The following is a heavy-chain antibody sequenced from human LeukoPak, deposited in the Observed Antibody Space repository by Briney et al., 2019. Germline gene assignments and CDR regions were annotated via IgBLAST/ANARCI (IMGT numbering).Heavy chain of an antibody. CDR2: VKQDGSEK. CDR1: GFTFSSYW. D-gene: IGHD3-10*01. CDR3: ARPALGGLWFGESPFDY. J-gene: IGHJ4*02. V-gene: IGHV3-7*03. Sequence: GGSLRLSCAASGFTFSSYWMSWVRQAPGKGLGWVANVKQDGSEKYYVDSVKGRFTISRDNAKNSLYLQMNSLRAEDTAVYYCARPALGGLWFGESPFDYWGQGTLVTVSS.